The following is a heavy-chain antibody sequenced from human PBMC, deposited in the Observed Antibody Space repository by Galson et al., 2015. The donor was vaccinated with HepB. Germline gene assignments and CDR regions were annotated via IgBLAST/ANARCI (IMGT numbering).Heavy chain of an antibody. D-gene: IGHD2-2*01. V-gene: IGHV7-4-1*02. CDR3: ARVTQIVVPAVYGMDV. CDR1: GYTFTSYA. Sequence: SVKVSCKASGYTFTSYAMNWVRQAPGQGLEWMGWINTNTGNPTCAQGFTGRFVFSLDTSVSTAYLQISSLKAEDTAVYYCARVTQIVVPAVYGMDVWGQGTTVTVSS. J-gene: IGHJ6*02. CDR2: INTNTGNP.